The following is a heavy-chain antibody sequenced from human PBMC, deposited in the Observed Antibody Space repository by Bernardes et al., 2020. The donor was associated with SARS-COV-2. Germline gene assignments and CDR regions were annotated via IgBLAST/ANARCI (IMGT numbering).Heavy chain of an antibody. CDR2: LHDNGGT. CDR3: VRHVDWARKYAWYYGADV. D-gene: IGHD3-9*01. V-gene: IGHV4-59*08. CDR1: GAAIRSYS. Sequence: SETLSLTCTVSGAAIRSYSWSWIRQPPEKGLAWVAYLHDNGGTKQNPSLRSRVTMSVDTSKNRFSMRLSSVTAADTGTYYCVRHVDWARKYAWYYGADVWGRGTTVIVYS. J-gene: IGHJ6*02.